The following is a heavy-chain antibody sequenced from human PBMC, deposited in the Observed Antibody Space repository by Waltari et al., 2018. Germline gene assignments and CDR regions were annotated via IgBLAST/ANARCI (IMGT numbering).Heavy chain of an antibody. Sequence: EVELLESGGALAQPGGSLRLSCAASGFVFSSYALIWVRHAPGKGLEWVAGISGSGGKTPYPDYVRGRFTVLRDNWRNMLYLQVNSLRGDDTAVYYCGKDPRWAAVAGNCFEYWGQGTQVTVSA. V-gene: IGHV3-23*01. CDR3: GKDPRWAAVAGNCFEY. CDR1: GFVFSSYA. J-gene: IGHJ4*02. CDR2: ISGSGGKT. D-gene: IGHD6-19*01.